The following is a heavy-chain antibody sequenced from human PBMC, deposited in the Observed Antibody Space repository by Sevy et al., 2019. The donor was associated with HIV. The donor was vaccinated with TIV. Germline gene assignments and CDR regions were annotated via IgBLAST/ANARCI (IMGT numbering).Heavy chain of an antibody. CDR1: GGSVSSGTYY. CDR3: ARVPRGQLWYSGSLGGYYYHMDV. V-gene: IGHV4-61*01. D-gene: IGHD3-16*01. Sequence: SETLSLSCSVSGGSVSSGTYYWSWIRQPPGRGLEWIGHIYKTGSTNYKLSLQCRVTISVDTSTNQFSLRLRSVTAADTAVYYCARVPRGQLWYSGSLGGYYYHMDVWGKGTTVTASS. J-gene: IGHJ6*03. CDR2: IYKTGST.